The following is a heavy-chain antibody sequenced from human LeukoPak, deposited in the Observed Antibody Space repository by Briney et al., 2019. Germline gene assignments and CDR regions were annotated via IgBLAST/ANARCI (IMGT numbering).Heavy chain of an antibody. V-gene: IGHV3-74*01. Sequence: PGGSLRLSCAASGFTFSNYWMHWVRQAPGKGLVWVAHIKSDGSSTSYADFVMGRFTISRDNAKNTLYLQMNSLRAEDTAVYYCVSGHSSGWYVGGIDYWGQGTLVTVSS. CDR2: IKSDGSST. D-gene: IGHD6-19*01. CDR1: GFTFSNYW. CDR3: VSGHSSGWYVGGIDY. J-gene: IGHJ4*02.